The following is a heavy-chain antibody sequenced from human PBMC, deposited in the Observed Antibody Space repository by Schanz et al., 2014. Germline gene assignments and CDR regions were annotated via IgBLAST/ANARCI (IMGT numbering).Heavy chain of an antibody. J-gene: IGHJ4*01. CDR3: ARDNYYGSGSCAY. Sequence: EVQLVESGGGLVQPGGSLRLSCGGSGFTFSKNWMSWVRQAPGKGLEWVANIKQDGSEKYYVDAVKGRFTISRDNAKNSMYLHMKSLRGEDTAVYYCARDNYYGSGSCAYWGHGTLVTDSS. CDR1: GFTFSKNW. V-gene: IGHV3-7*04. CDR2: IKQDGSEK. D-gene: IGHD3-10*01.